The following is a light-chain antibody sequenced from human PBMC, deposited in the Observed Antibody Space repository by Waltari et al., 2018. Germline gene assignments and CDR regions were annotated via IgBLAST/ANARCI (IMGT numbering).Light chain of an antibody. V-gene: IGKV4-1*01. CDR3: QQYFRAPYT. J-gene: IGKJ2*01. Sequence: DFVMTQSQDSLVVPLGDRPPINCRSGQSVLHSSNNKNYLAWYQQKPRQPPKLLIYWASTRDSGVPDRFSGSGSGTDFTLTISSLQAEDVAVYYCQQYFRAPYTFGQGTKLEIK. CDR2: WAS. CDR1: QSVLHSSNNKNY.